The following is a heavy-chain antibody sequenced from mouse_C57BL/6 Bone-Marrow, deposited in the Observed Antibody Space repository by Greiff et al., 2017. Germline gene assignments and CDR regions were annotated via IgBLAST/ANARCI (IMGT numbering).Heavy chain of an antibody. CDR1: GYTFTSYW. V-gene: IGHV1-64*01. CDR2: IHPNSGST. CDR3: ARDYDSSYRFDY. D-gene: IGHD1-1*01. J-gene: IGHJ2*01. Sequence: VQLQQPGAELVKPGASVKLSCKASGYTFTSYWMHWVKQRPGQGLEWIGMIHPNSGSTNYNEKFKSKATLTVDKSSSTAYMQLSSLTSEDSAVYYCARDYDSSYRFDYWGQGTTLTVSS.